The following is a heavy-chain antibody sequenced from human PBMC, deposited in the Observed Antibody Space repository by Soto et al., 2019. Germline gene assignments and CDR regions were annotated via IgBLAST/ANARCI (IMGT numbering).Heavy chain of an antibody. J-gene: IGHJ4*02. Sequence: GASVKVSCKASGYSFTSYDINCVRQAPGQGLEWMGWMNPNSGDTGYARTFQGRVTMTRNTSITTAYMELSSLRSEDTAVYYCARVGDYYGSGNYFTFDYWAQGTLVTVSS. V-gene: IGHV1-8*01. CDR1: GYSFTSYD. CDR2: MNPNSGDT. D-gene: IGHD3-10*01. CDR3: ARVGDYYGSGNYFTFDY.